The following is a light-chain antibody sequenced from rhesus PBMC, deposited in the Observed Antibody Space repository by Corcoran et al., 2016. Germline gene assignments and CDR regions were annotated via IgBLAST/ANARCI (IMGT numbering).Light chain of an antibody. Sequence: QAALTQPPSVSGSPGQSVTISCTGTSSHIGGYNYVSWYQQHPGKAPKLMIYDVSKRPSGVSDRFSGSRSGNTASLTISGLQAEDEADYYCSSYAGTNTFIFGAGTRLTVL. CDR3: SSYAGTNTFI. CDR1: SSHIGGYNY. CDR2: DVS. J-gene: IGLJ1*01. V-gene: IGLV2-23*01.